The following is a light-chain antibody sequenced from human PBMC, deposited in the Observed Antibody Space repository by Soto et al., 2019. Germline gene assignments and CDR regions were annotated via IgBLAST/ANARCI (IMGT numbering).Light chain of an antibody. J-gene: IGKJ1*01. CDR1: QSVSSY. CDR3: QQRASWPLT. V-gene: IGKV3-11*01. Sequence: EIVLTQSPATLCLSPGERATLSCRASQSVSSYLAWYQQKPGQAPRLLIYDASDSATGIPARFSGSGSGTDFTLTISSLEADDFAVSYCQQRASWPLTFGQGTKVEIK. CDR2: DAS.